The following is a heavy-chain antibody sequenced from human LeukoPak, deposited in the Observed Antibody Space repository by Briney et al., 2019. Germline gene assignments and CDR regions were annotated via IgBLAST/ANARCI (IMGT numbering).Heavy chain of an antibody. J-gene: IGHJ4*02. Sequence: ASVKVSCKASGYTSTSYYMHWVRQAPGQGLEWMGIINPSGGSTSYAQKFQGRVTMTRDMSTSTVYMELSRLRSDDTAVYYCARDQSLAAGSDYWGQGTLVTVSS. CDR3: ARDQSLAAGSDY. CDR1: GYTSTSYY. D-gene: IGHD6-13*01. V-gene: IGHV1-46*01. CDR2: INPSGGST.